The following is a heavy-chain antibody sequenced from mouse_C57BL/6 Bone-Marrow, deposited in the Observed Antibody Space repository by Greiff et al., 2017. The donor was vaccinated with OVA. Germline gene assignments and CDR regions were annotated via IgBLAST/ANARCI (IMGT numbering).Heavy chain of an antibody. J-gene: IGHJ1*03. CDR3: ARQETSFTANWYFDV. CDR1: GYTFTSYW. D-gene: IGHD1-2*01. CDR2: IDPSDSYT. Sequence: VQLQQPGAELVMPGASVKLSCKASGYTFTSYWMHWVKQRPGQGLEWIGEIDPSDSYTNYNQKFKGKSTLTVDKSSSTAYMQRSSLTSEDSAVYYCARQETSFTANWYFDVWGTGTTVTVSS. V-gene: IGHV1-69*01.